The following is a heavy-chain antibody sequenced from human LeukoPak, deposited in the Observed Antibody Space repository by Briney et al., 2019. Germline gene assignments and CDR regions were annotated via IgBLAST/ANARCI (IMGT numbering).Heavy chain of an antibody. CDR1: GYTFTSYA. Sequence: ASVKVSCKASGYTFTSYAMNWVRQAPGQGLEWMGWINTNTGNPTYAQGFTGRFVFSLDTSVSTAYLQISSLKAEDTAVYYCARDNVWFGEFRFDYWGQGTLVTVSS. CDR3: ARDNVWFGEFRFDY. J-gene: IGHJ4*02. D-gene: IGHD3-10*01. V-gene: IGHV7-4-1*02. CDR2: INTNTGNP.